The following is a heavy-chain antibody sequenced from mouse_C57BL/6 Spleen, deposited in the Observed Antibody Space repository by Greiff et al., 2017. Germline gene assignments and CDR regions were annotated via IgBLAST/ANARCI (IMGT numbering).Heavy chain of an antibody. J-gene: IGHJ3*01. CDR1: GYSFTDYN. CDR2: INPNDGNT. V-gene: IGHV1-39*01. CDR3: ARSDGNCLFAY. Sequence: VQLQQSGPELVKPGASVKISCKASGYSFTDYNMNWVKQSNGKGLEWIGGINPNDGNTSYNQKFKGKATLTVDQSSSTAYMQLNSLTSEDSAVYYCARSDGNCLFAYWGQGTLVTVSA. D-gene: IGHD2-1*01.